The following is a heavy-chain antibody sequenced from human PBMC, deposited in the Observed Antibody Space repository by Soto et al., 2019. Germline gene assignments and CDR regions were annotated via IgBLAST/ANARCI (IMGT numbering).Heavy chain of an antibody. J-gene: IGHJ4*02. CDR1: GFTFDDYS. V-gene: IGHV3-43*01. D-gene: IGHD1-26*01. Sequence: EVQLVESGGVVVQPGESLRLSCAASGFTFDDYSMHWVRQAPGKGLEWVSLISWDGRSTYYADSVKGRFTVSRDNSKNSLYLQMNSLTTEDTAFYYCGKDGAITDYTYLDYWGQGALVTASS. CDR3: GKDGAITDYTYLDY. CDR2: ISWDGRST.